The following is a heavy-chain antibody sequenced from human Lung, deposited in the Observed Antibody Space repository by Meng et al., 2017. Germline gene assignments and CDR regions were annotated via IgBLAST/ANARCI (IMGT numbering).Heavy chain of an antibody. D-gene: IGHD3-22*01. J-gene: IGHJ4*02. V-gene: IGHV2-5*02. CDR3: AHIVLYDSYDY. CDR2: IYWDDDK. CDR1: WVSLSTIGVG. Sequence: ITLKESGPTLWQHTLTLTRTCSFYWVSLSTIGVGVGWVRQPPGKALEWLALIYWDDDKRYSPSLKSRLTITKDTSKNQVVLTMTNMDPVDTATYYCAHIVLYDSYDYWGQGTLVTVSS.